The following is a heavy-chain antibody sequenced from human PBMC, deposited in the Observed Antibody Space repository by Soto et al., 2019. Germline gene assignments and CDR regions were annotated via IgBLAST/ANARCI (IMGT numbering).Heavy chain of an antibody. D-gene: IGHD6-6*01. J-gene: IGHJ4*02. V-gene: IGHV4-31*03. CDR2: IYYSGST. CDR1: GGSISSGGYY. Sequence: SETLSLTCTVSGGSISSGGYYWSWIRQHPGKGLEWIGYIYYSGSTYYNPSLKSRVTISVDTSKNQFSLKLSSVTAADTAVYYCAREGRLDSSSSFYFDYWGQGTLVTVSS. CDR3: AREGRLDSSSSFYFDY.